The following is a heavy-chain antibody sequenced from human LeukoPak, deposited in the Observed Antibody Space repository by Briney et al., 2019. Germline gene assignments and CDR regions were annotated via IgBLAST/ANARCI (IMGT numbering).Heavy chain of an antibody. V-gene: IGHV3-21*01. CDR3: ARGESSYCSGGCYFAS. CDR2: ISSSRSYI. J-gene: IGHJ5*01. D-gene: IGHD2-21*02. CDR1: GFTFSSYS. Sequence: PGGSLRLSCAASGFTFSSYSMNWVRQAPGKGLGWVSFISSSRSYIYYADSVRGRFTISRDNAKNSLYLQMNSLRAEDTAVYYCARGESSYCSGGCYFASWGQGTLVTVSS.